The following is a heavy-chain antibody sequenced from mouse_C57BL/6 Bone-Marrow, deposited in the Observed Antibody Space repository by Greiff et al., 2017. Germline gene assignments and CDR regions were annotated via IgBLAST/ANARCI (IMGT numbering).Heavy chain of an antibody. CDR3: ARRGIYDGYYWYFDV. CDR1: GFSLTSYG. Sequence: VQLVESGPGLVAPSQSLSITCTVSGFSLTSYGVDWVRQSPGKGLEWLGVIWGVGSTNYNSALKSRLSISKDNSKSQVFLKMNSLQTDDTAMYYCARRGIYDGYYWYFDVWGTGTTVTVSS. D-gene: IGHD2-3*01. J-gene: IGHJ1*03. CDR2: IWGVGST. V-gene: IGHV2-6*01.